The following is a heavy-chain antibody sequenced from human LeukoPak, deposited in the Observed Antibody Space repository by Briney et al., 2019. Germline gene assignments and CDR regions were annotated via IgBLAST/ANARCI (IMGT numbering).Heavy chain of an antibody. CDR3: ARGRTNSSGWSVDY. V-gene: IGHV4-34*01. CDR1: GGSFSGYY. Sequence: SETLSLTCAVYGGSFSGYYWSWIRQPPGKGLGWIGEINHSGSTNYNPSLKSRVTISVDTSKNQFSLKLSSVTAADTAVYYCARGRTNSSGWSVDYWGQGTLVTVSS. D-gene: IGHD6-19*01. CDR2: INHSGST. J-gene: IGHJ4*02.